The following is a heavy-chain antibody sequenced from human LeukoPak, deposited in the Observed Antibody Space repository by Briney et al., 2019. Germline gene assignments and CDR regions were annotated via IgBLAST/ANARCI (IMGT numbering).Heavy chain of an antibody. Sequence: GGSLRLSCAASGFTFSDYYMSWIRQTPGKGLEWVSYISSSGSTIYYADSLKGRFTISRDNAKNSLYLDMNSLRAEDTAVYYCTRGHTAVTRHFDFWGQGTLVTVSS. CDR2: ISSSGSTI. CDR1: GFTFSDYY. D-gene: IGHD4-17*01. V-gene: IGHV3-11*04. CDR3: TRGHTAVTRHFDF. J-gene: IGHJ4*02.